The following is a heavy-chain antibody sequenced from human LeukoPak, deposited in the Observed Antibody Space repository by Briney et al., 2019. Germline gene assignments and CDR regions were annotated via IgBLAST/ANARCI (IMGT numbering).Heavy chain of an antibody. CDR1: GFTFSSYE. J-gene: IGHJ1*01. D-gene: IGHD6-13*01. CDR3: AKEPLAAAPVQGYFQH. CDR2: ISSSGSTI. V-gene: IGHV3-48*03. Sequence: GGSLRLSCAASGFTFSSYEMNWVRQAPGKGLEWVSYISSSGSTIYYADSVKGRFTISRDNAKNTLYLQMNSLRAEDTAVYYCAKEPLAAAPVQGYFQHWGQGTLVTVSS.